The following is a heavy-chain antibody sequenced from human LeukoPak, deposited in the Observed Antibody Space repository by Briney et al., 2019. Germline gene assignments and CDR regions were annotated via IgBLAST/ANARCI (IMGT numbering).Heavy chain of an antibody. J-gene: IGHJ6*02. CDR2: IFYSGIT. CDR1: GVSINSDY. D-gene: IGHD5-18*01. Sequence: PSETLSLTCTVSGVSINSDYWTWIRQSPGKGLEWIGFIFYSGITNYSPSLKSRVTISVDTSKNQISLRLSSVTAADTAVYYCARSAYNYRFALDVWGPGTTVTVSS. V-gene: IGHV4-59*08. CDR3: ARSAYNYRFALDV.